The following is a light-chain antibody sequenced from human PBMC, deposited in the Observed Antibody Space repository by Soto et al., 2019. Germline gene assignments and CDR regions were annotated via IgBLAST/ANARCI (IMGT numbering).Light chain of an antibody. CDR1: SSDIGSYNH. CDR2: EAS. Sequence: QSVLTQPASVSGSPGQSITISCSGTSSDIGSYNHVAWYQQFPGKSPKLTIYEASSRPSGVSSRFSGSKSGNTASLTISGLQAEDEADYYCIAYTGSSTSYVFGSGTKVTVL. CDR3: IAYTGSSTSYV. V-gene: IGLV2-14*01. J-gene: IGLJ1*01.